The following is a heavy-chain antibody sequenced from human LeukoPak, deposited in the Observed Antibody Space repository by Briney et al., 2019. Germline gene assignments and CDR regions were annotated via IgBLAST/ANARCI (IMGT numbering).Heavy chain of an antibody. J-gene: IGHJ4*02. Sequence: GGSLRLSCAASGFTFDDYGMSWVRQAPGKGLEWVSGINWNGGSTGYADSVKGRFTISRDNAKNSLYLQMNSLRAEDTALYYCAREISDYVWGSYRYTYYFDYWGQGTLVTVSS. CDR2: INWNGGST. D-gene: IGHD3-16*02. CDR1: GFTFDDYG. V-gene: IGHV3-20*04. CDR3: AREISDYVWGSYRYTYYFDY.